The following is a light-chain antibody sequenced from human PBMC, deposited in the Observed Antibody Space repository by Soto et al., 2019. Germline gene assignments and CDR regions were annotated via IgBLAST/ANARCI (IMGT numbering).Light chain of an antibody. CDR2: DTR. CDR1: TGAVTSGHY. CDR3: LLCYNGPVV. Sequence: QAVVTQEPSLTVSPGGTVTLTCGSSTGAVTSGHYPYWFQQKPGQAPRALIYDTRNKHSWTPARFSGSLLGGKAALTLSGAQPEDEAEYYCLLCYNGPVVFGGGTKLTVL. V-gene: IGLV7-46*01. J-gene: IGLJ2*01.